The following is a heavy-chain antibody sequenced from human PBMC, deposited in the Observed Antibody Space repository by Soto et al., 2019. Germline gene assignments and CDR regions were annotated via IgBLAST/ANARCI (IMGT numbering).Heavy chain of an antibody. J-gene: IGHJ6*02. CDR2: ISAYNGNT. V-gene: IGHV1-18*01. CDR1: GYTFTSYG. Sequence: QVQLVQSGAEVKKPGASVKVSCKASGYTFTSYGISWVRQAPGQGLEWMGWISAYNGNTNYAQKLQGRVTMTTDTSTSTAYMELRSLRSDDTAVYYCARDGYYDSGGYYSHYYYGMDVWGQGTTVTVSS. D-gene: IGHD3-22*01. CDR3: ARDGYYDSGGYYSHYYYGMDV.